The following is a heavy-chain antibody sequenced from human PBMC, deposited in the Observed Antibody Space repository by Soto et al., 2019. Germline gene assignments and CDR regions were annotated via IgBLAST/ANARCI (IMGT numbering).Heavy chain of an antibody. V-gene: IGHV4-39*01. CDR1: GGSISSSSYY. J-gene: IGHJ6*02. CDR2: IYYSGST. CDR3: ASSAGGGTTYYYYGMDV. Sequence: SETLSLTCTVSGGSISSSSYYWGWIRQPPGKGLEWIGSIYYSGSTYYNPSLKSRVTIPVETSKNQFSLKLSSVTAADTAVYYCASSAGGGTTYYYYGMDVWGQGTTVTVSS. D-gene: IGHD1-7*01.